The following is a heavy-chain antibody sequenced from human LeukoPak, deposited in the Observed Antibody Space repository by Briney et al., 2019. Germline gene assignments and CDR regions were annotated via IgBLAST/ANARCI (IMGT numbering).Heavy chain of an antibody. V-gene: IGHV4-59*08. CDR3: ARLVSSSSLGGRRSYYFGLDV. D-gene: IGHD6-6*01. CDR2: ISDSGST. J-gene: IGHJ6*02. Sequence: PETASLTCTVSGGSISIYYWSWIWQPPWKGLEWIGYISDSGSTTYNPSLKSRVSNSVDPSKTQFSLTLTSVTAADTAVYYCARLVSSSSLGGRRSYYFGLDVWVQGTTATVSS. CDR1: GGSISIYY.